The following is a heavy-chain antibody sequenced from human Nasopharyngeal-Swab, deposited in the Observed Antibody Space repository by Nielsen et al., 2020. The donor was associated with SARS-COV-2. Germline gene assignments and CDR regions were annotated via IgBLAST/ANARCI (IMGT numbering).Heavy chain of an antibody. D-gene: IGHD3-22*01. CDR3: ARGGIVVVSGLFDL. CDR2: ISAYNGNT. J-gene: IGHJ2*01. CDR1: GYTFTNYG. Sequence: AAVKVSCKASGYTFTNYGISWVRQALGQGLEWMGWISAYNGNTNYAQKLQGRVTMTTDTSTSTAYMELRSLRSDDTAVYYCARGGIVVVSGLFDLWGRGTLVTVSS. V-gene: IGHV1-18*01.